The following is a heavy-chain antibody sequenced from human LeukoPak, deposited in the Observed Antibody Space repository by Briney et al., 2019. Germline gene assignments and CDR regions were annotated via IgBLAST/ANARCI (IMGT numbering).Heavy chain of an antibody. D-gene: IGHD6-19*01. V-gene: IGHV3-21*01. J-gene: IGHJ6*04. CDR3: ARETSSGWGRLVWYYGMDV. CDR2: ISSSSSYI. Sequence: PGGSLRLSCAASGFTFSSYSMNWVRQAPGKGLEWVSSISSSSSYIYYADSVKGRFTISRNNAKNSLYLQMNSLRAEDTAVYYCARETSSGWGRLVWYYGMDVWGKGTTVTVSS. CDR1: GFTFSSYS.